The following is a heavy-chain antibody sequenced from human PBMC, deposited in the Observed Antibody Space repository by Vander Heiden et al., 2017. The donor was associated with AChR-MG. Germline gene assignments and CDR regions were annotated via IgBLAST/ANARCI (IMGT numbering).Heavy chain of an antibody. CDR1: GFTFSGSA. CDR2: IRSKANSYAT. V-gene: IGHV3-73*02. Sequence: EVQLVESGGGLVQPGGSLKLSCAASGFTFSGSAMHWVRQASGKGLEGVGRIRSKANSYATAYAASVKGRFTISRDDSKNTAYLQMNSLKTEDTAVYYCTRPAYYYDSSGFYWGQGTLVTVSS. CDR3: TRPAYYYDSSGFY. D-gene: IGHD3-22*01. J-gene: IGHJ4*02.